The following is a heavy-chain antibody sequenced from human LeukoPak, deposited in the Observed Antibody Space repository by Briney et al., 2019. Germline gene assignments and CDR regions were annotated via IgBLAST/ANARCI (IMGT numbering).Heavy chain of an antibody. Sequence: PGGSLRLSCAASGFTVSSNYMSWVRQAPGKGLEWVSVIYSGGTTSYADSVKGRFTISRDNSKNMLYLQMNSLRAEDTAVYYCARNEDSGWGYFDYWGQGTLVTVSS. J-gene: IGHJ4*02. CDR1: GFTVSSNY. V-gene: IGHV3-53*01. D-gene: IGHD5-12*01. CDR3: ARNEDSGWGYFDY. CDR2: IYSGGTT.